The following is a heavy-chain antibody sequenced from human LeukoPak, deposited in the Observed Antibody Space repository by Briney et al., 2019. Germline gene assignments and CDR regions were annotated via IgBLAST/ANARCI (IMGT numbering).Heavy chain of an antibody. CDR2: ISSSGSTI. D-gene: IGHD6-13*01. Sequence: GGSLRLSCAASGFTFSSYEMNWVRQAPGKGLEWVSYISSSGSTIYYADSVKGRFTISRDNAKNSLYLQMNSLRAKDTAVYYCARPLTIAAAGNYYYYYGMDVWGKGTTVTVSS. V-gene: IGHV3-48*03. CDR3: ARPLTIAAAGNYYYYYGMDV. CDR1: GFTFSSYE. J-gene: IGHJ6*04.